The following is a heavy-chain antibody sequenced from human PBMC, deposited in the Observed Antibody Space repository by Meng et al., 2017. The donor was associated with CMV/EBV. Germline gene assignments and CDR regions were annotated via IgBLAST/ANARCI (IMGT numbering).Heavy chain of an antibody. CDR1: GGSISSYY. CDR3: ARDLMNCSSTSCANWFDP. V-gene: IGHV4-4*07. J-gene: IGHJ5*02. CDR2: IYTSGST. Sequence: QVQLQESGPGLVKPPETLSLTCTVSGGSISSYYWSWIRQPAGKGLEWIGRIYTSGSTNYNPSLKSRVTMSVDTSKNQFSLKLSSVTAADTAVYYCARDLMNCSSTSCANWFDPWGQGTLVTGSS. D-gene: IGHD2-2*01.